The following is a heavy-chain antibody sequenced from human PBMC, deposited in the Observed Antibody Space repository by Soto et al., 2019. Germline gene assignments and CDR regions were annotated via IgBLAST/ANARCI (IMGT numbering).Heavy chain of an antibody. CDR1: GGSRSSYY. CDR2: IYYTGTT. V-gene: IGHV4-59*08. J-gene: IGHJ4*02. D-gene: IGHD2-21*02. Sequence: SETLSLTCIVSGGSRSSYYWGWFRQPPGQGLEWIGYIYYTGTTTYHPSLKSRVTISIDTSRNQFSLKLNSVTAADTAVYYCARLGGYYQAFDQWGQGSLVTVS. CDR3: ARLGGYYQAFDQ.